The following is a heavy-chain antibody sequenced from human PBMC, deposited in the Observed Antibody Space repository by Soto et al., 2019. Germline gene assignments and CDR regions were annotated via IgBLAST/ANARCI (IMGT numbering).Heavy chain of an antibody. J-gene: IGHJ4*02. Sequence: SETLSLTCTVSGGSISSSSYYWGWIRQPPGKGLEGFGSIYYRGSTYYTPSLKSRVTMSVDTSQNQVTLKLTSVTAADTAVYYCGRLQNFINWCFDSWGQGVLVTVSS. CDR2: IYYRGST. CDR1: GGSISSSSYY. CDR3: GRLQNFINWCFDS. V-gene: IGHV4-39*01. D-gene: IGHD2-15*01.